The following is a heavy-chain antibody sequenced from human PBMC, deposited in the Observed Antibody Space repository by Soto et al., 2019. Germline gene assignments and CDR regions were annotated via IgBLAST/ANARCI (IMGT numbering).Heavy chain of an antibody. V-gene: IGHV1-69*01. CDR1: GGTFSSYA. CDR3: ARGTTVTTHYYYSMNV. Sequence: QVQLVQSGAEVKKPGSWVKVSCKASGGTFSSYAISWVRQAPGQGLEWMGGNIPIFGTANYAQKFQGRVTITEDETTSTAYMELSSLRSENTDVYYCARGTTVTTHYYYSMNVWGQGTTVTVSS. CDR2: NIPIFGTA. J-gene: IGHJ6*02. D-gene: IGHD4-17*01.